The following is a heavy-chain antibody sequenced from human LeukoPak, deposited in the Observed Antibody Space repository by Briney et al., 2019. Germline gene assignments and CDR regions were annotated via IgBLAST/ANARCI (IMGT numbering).Heavy chain of an antibody. CDR2: YHYSGST. CDR3: ARLLSGGYDILTGYYNWRWFDP. CDR1: GGSISCYF. D-gene: IGHD3-9*01. J-gene: IGHJ5*02. Sequence: SEPLFLTCTASGGSISCYFWSLIRQPPGKVLERVGNYHYSGSTNYNPSLKSQVTISVDTSKNQFSLQLSTVTAADTAMYYCARLLSGGYDILTGYYNWRWFDPWGQGTLVTVSS. V-gene: IGHV4-59*08.